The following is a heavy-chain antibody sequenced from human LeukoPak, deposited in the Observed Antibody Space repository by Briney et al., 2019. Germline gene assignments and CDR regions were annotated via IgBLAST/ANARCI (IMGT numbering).Heavy chain of an antibody. Sequence: GGSLRLSCAASGFAFNIYAMSWVRQAPGKGLEWVSTITGSGGGTYYADSVKGRFIISRDNSKNTLYLQMNSLRAEDTAVYYCATTPDIVVVVAATSDYWGQGTLVTVSS. V-gene: IGHV3-23*01. J-gene: IGHJ4*02. CDR3: ATTPDIVVVVAATSDY. D-gene: IGHD2-15*01. CDR2: ITGSGGGT. CDR1: GFAFNIYA.